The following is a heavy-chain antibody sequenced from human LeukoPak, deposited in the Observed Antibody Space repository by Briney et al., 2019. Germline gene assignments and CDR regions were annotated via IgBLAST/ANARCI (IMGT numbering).Heavy chain of an antibody. V-gene: IGHV3-30*03. CDR1: GFTFSSYG. D-gene: IGHD1-26*01. J-gene: IGHJ4*02. Sequence: GGSLRLSCAASGFTFSSYGMHWVRQAPGKGLECVASISYDGSNKYYADSVKGRFTISTDNSKNTLYLQMNSLRAEDTAVYYCARGWELGDFWGQGTLVTVSS. CDR2: ISYDGSNK. CDR3: ARGWELGDF.